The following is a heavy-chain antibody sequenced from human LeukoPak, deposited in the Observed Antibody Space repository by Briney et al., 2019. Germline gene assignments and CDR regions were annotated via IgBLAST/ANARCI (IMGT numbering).Heavy chain of an antibody. V-gene: IGHV3-7*01. CDR3: ARAPARSGSYTRSWYFDL. CDR2: IKPDGNEK. Sequence: GGSLRLSCAASRFTFSNYWMSWVRQAPGKGLEWVANIKPDGNEKNYVDSVRGRFTISRDNAKNTLYLQMNSLRAEDTAVYYCARAPARSGSYTRSWYFDLWGRGTLVTVSS. J-gene: IGHJ2*01. CDR1: RFTFSNYW. D-gene: IGHD1-26*01.